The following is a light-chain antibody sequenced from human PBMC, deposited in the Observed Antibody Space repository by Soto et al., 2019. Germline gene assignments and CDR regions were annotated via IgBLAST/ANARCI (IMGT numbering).Light chain of an antibody. V-gene: IGKV3-20*01. J-gene: IGKJ1*01. CDR2: DVS. Sequence: ELVLTQSPGTLSLSPGERATLSCRASQSVSSAYLAWYQQKPGQAPRLLIYDVSSRATGIPDRFSGSGSGTDFTLTVRRLEPEDFEVYYCQQYGSSPEKFGQGTKGEIK. CDR3: QQYGSSPEK. CDR1: QSVSSAY.